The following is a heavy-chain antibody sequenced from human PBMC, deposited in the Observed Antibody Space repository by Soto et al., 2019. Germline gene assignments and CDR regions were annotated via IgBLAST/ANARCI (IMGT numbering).Heavy chain of an antibody. CDR1: GYTFTSHG. CDR2: ISAYNGDT. Sequence: ASVKVSCKTSGYTFTSHGISWVRWAPGRGLEWRGWISAYNGDTKYAQRVQDRVSMTTDTSTATAYIELRSLRFDDTAINFCARTYWQPDYLECFDFWGQGTPVTVSS. V-gene: IGHV1-18*04. J-gene: IGHJ4*02. CDR3: ARTYWQPDYLECFDF. D-gene: IGHD2-8*02.